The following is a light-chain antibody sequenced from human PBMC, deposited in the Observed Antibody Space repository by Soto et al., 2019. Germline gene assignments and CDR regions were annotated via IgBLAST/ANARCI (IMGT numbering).Light chain of an antibody. Sequence: EIVLSQSPGTLSFSPGERATLSCRASHNVDSNYLAWYQQKPGQAPRLVIFGASIRDTGIPDRISGSGSGTDFTLTISRLEPEDFAVYHCQQYGSSPTTFGQGTKVDNK. V-gene: IGKV3-20*01. CDR2: GAS. CDR1: HNVDSNY. J-gene: IGKJ1*01. CDR3: QQYGSSPTT.